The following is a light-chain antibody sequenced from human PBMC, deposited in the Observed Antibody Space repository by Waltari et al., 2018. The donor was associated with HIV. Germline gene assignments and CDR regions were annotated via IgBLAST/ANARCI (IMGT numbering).Light chain of an antibody. CDR2: AVS. J-gene: IGLJ1*01. CDR1: SSAVVGYNS. Sequence: QSALTQPASVSGSPGQSITISCTGTSSAVVGYNSVSWYQLHPGKAPKLMIYAVSNRPSGVSNRFSGSKSDNTASLTISGLQAEDEADYYCSSYTSTSTVYVFGTGTEVTVL. CDR3: SSYTSTSTVYV. V-gene: IGLV2-14*03.